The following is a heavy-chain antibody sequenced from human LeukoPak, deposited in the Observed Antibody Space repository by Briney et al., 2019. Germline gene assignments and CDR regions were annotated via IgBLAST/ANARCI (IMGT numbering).Heavy chain of an antibody. J-gene: IGHJ4*02. D-gene: IGHD4-17*01. CDR3: ARVGPTTVTTAYFDY. CDR2: ISYDGSNK. CDR1: GFTFSSYA. V-gene: IGHV3-30-3*01. Sequence: PGGSLRLSCAASGFTFSSYAMHWVRQAPGKGLEWVAVISYDGSNKYYADSVKGRFTISRDNSKNTLYLQMNSLRAEDTAVYYCARVGPTTVTTAYFDYWGQGTLVTVSS.